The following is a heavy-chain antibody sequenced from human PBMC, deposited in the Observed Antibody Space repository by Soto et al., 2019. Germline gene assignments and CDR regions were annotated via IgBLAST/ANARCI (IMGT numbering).Heavy chain of an antibody. D-gene: IGHD3-22*01. CDR2: ISYDGNNK. Sequence: QVQLVESGGGVVQPWRSLRLSCAASGFTFSNYSMHWVRQAPGKGLEWVAVISYDGNNKYYADSVKGRFTISRDNSRNMLYLQMNTLRAEDTAVYYCARDKFSGGYYYFDYWGQVTLVTVSS. CDR1: GFTFSNYS. CDR3: ARDKFSGGYYYFDY. J-gene: IGHJ4*02. V-gene: IGHV3-30-3*01.